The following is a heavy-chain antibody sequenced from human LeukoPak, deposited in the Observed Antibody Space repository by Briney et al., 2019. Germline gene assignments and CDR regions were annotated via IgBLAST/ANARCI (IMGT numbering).Heavy chain of an antibody. CDR3: ARGKYYYDSSGYSENAFDI. D-gene: IGHD3-22*01. CDR1: GFTFSTYG. J-gene: IGHJ3*02. CDR2: ISDDGSNK. Sequence: GGSLRLSCAASGFTFSTYGMHWVRQAPGKGLEWLAAISDDGSNKYSADSVKGRFTISRDNSKNTLSLQINSLRSEDMALYYCARGKYYYDSSGYSENAFDIWGQGTMVTVSS. V-gene: IGHV3-30*03.